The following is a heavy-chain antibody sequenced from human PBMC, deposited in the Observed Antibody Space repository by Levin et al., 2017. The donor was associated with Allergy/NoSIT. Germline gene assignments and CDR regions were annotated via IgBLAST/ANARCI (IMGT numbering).Heavy chain of an antibody. CDR1: GFTISSNY. D-gene: IGHD3-22*01. V-gene: IGHV3-53*01. CDR2: IYSGGST. Sequence: PGGSLRLSCAASGFTISSNYMSWVRQAPGKGLEWVSVIYSGGSTYYADSVKGRFTISRDNSKNTLYLQMNSLRAEDTAVYYCAMGYYDSSGYYYPFDYWGQGTLVTVSS. J-gene: IGHJ4*02. CDR3: AMGYYDSSGYYYPFDY.